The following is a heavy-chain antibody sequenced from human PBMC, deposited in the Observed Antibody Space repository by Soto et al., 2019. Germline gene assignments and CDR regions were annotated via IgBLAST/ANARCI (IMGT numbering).Heavy chain of an antibody. D-gene: IGHD6-19*01. V-gene: IGHV4-59*01. CDR1: GGSISSYY. J-gene: IGHJ2*01. CDR2: IYYSGST. CDR3: ARVAGTDWYFDL. Sequence: QVQLQESGPGLVKPSETLSLTCTVSGGSISSYYWSWIRQPPGKGLEWIGYIYYSGSTNYNPSLKSRXXIXVXTSKNQFSLKLSSVTAADTAVYYCARVAGTDWYFDLWGRGTLVTVSS.